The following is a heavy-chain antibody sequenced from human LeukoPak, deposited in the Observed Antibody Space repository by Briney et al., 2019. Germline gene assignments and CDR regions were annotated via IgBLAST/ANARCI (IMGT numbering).Heavy chain of an antibody. D-gene: IGHD1-1*01. CDR1: GFTFSDHY. CDR3: ASGPWRP. CDR2: IRNKANNYIT. V-gene: IGHV3-72*01. Sequence: GGSLRLSCAASGFTFSDHYMDWVRQAPGKGLEWVGHIRNKANNYITEYAASVKGSFTISRDHSKNSLYLQMNSLKTEDTAVYYCASGPWRPWGQGTLVTVSS. J-gene: IGHJ5*02.